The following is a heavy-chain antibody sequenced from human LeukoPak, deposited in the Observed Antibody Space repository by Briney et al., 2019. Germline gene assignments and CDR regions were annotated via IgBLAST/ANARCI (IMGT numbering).Heavy chain of an antibody. D-gene: IGHD6-13*01. J-gene: IGHJ1*01. CDR1: GGSISSYY. Sequence: PSETLSLTCTVSGGSISSYYWSWIRQPPGKGLEWVSYISSSSSTIYYADSVKGRFTISRDNAKNSLYLQMNSLRAEDTAVYYCASQDDSWYPLGRIFQHWGQGTLVTVSS. CDR3: ASQDDSWYPLGRIFQH. V-gene: IGHV3-48*04. CDR2: ISSSSSTI.